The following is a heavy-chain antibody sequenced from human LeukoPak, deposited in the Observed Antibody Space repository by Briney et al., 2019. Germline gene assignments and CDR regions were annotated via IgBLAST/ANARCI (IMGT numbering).Heavy chain of an antibody. V-gene: IGHV1-46*01. D-gene: IGHD2-15*01. CDR1: GYTFTSNH. CDR2: INPSGRST. J-gene: IGHJ4*02. CDR3: AKEQGQVPGPLVVAGTYYFDY. Sequence: ASVKVSCKAPGYTFTSNHIHWVRQAPGQGLEWMGIINPSGRSTNYAHKFQGRVTMTSDTSTSTVYMELSSLRSEDTAVYYCAKEQGQVPGPLVVAGTYYFDYWGQGTLVTVSS.